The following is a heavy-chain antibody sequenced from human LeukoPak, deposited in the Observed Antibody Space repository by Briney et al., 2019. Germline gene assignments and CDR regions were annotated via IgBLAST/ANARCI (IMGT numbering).Heavy chain of an antibody. Sequence: GGSLRLSCAASGFTFSTFWMHWVRQAPGKGLVWVSRINSDGSSTNYADSVKGRFTISRDNAKNMLYLQMNSLRAEDTAVYYCAKGGYYERPWYFDYWGQGTLVTVSS. V-gene: IGHV3-74*01. CDR3: AKGGYYERPWYFDY. J-gene: IGHJ4*02. CDR2: INSDGSST. CDR1: GFTFSTFW. D-gene: IGHD3-22*01.